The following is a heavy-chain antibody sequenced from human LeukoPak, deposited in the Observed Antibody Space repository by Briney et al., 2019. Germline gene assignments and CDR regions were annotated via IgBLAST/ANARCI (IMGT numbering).Heavy chain of an antibody. V-gene: IGHV3-33*01. J-gene: IGHJ2*01. Sequence: GGSLRLSCAASGFTFSSYGMHWVRQAPGKGLEWVEVIWYDGSNKYYADSVKGRFTIYRDNSKNTLYLQMNSLRAEDTAVYYCARPRYLGLRHYWYFDLWGRGTLVTVSS. CDR1: GFTFSSYG. CDR2: IWYDGSNK. D-gene: IGHD3-16*01. CDR3: ARPRYLGLRHYWYFDL.